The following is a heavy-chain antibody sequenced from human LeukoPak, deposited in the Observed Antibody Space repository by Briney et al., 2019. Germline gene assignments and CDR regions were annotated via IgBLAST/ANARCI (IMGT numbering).Heavy chain of an antibody. CDR1: GGSISSRSYY. CDR2: IYYSGST. CDR3: ARQLGIAVAGTGPIDY. Sequence: PSETLSLTCTVSGGSISSRSYYWGWIRQPPGKGLEWIGSIYYSGSTYYNPSLKSRVTISVDTSKNQFSLKLSSVTAADTAVYYCARQLGIAVAGTGPIDYWGQGTLVTVSS. V-gene: IGHV4-39*01. D-gene: IGHD6-19*01. J-gene: IGHJ4*02.